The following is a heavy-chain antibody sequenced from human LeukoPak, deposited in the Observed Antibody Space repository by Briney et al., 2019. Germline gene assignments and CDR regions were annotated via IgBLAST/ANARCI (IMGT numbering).Heavy chain of an antibody. CDR2: ISYDGSNK. Sequence: GRSLRLSYAASGFTFSSYGMHWVRQAPGKGLEWVAVISYDGSNKYYADSVKGRFTISRDNSKNTLYLQMNSLRVEDTAVYFCARDKAGGLYATFDYWGQGTLVTVSS. CDR1: GFTFSSYG. J-gene: IGHJ4*02. V-gene: IGHV3-30*03. D-gene: IGHD6-19*01. CDR3: ARDKAGGLYATFDY.